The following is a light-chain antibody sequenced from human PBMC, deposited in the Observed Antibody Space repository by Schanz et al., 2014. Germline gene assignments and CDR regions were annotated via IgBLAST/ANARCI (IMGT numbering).Light chain of an antibody. J-gene: IGKJ4*01. CDR1: QSVSSN. V-gene: IGKV3D-15*01. CDR2: DAS. Sequence: EIVMTQSPATLSLSPGGRATLSCRASQSVSSNLAWYQQKPGQAPRLLIYDASNRATGIPARFSGSGSGTDFTLTISSLQPDDFAAYYCQQYHSYPLTFGGGTMVGIK. CDR3: QQYHSYPLT.